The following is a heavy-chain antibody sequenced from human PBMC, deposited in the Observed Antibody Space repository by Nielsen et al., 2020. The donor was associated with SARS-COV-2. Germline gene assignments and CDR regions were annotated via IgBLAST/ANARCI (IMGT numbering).Heavy chain of an antibody. D-gene: IGHD6-19*01. V-gene: IGHV3-23*01. J-gene: IGHJ4*02. CDR2: LSVSGGTT. CDR3: AKLQWLAVLFSKTTA. CDR1: GFTFSNFG. Sequence: GESLKISCAASGFTFSNFGMNWVRQAPGKGLEWVSALSVSGGTTYYADSVKGRFTISRDNSKNTLYLQMNSLRAEDTAVYYCAKLQWLAVLFSKTTAGGQGTLVTVSS.